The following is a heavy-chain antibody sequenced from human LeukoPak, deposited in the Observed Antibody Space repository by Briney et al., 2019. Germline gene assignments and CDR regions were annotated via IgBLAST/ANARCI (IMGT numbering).Heavy chain of an antibody. V-gene: IGHV1-2*02. CDR3: ARVLVGYCSSTSCSPRPQNWFDP. CDR2: INPNSGGT. Sequence: ASVKVSCKASGYTFTGYYMHWVRQAPGQGLEWMGWINPNSGGTNYAQKFQGRVTMTRDTSISTAYMELSRLRSDDTAVYYCARVLVGYCSSTSCSPRPQNWFDPWGQGTLSPSPQ. CDR1: GYTFTGYY. D-gene: IGHD2-2*01. J-gene: IGHJ5*02.